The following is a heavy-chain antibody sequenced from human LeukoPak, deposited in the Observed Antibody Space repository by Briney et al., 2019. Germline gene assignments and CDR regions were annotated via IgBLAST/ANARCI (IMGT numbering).Heavy chain of an antibody. V-gene: IGHV1-46*01. J-gene: IGHJ4*02. CDR3: ARRAITQGFDY. CDR2: INPSGGST. CDR1: GYTFTSYY. Sequence: ASVKVSCKASGYTFTSYYMHWVRQALGQGLEWMGIINPSGGSTSYAQKFQGRVTMTRDTSTSTVYMELSSLRSEDTAVYYCARRAITQGFDYWGQGTLVTVSS. D-gene: IGHD3-10*01.